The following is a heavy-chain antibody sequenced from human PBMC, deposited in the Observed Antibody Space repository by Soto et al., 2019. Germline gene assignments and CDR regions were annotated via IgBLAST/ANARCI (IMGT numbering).Heavy chain of an antibody. CDR1: GFTFSSYS. D-gene: IGHD3-22*01. V-gene: IGHV3-48*01. CDR2: IRSSSSTI. J-gene: IGHJ4*02. CDR3: ARGLYYYDSSGYY. Sequence: GGSLRLSCAASGFTFSSYSMKWVRQAPGKGLEWVSYIRSSSSTIYYADSVKGRFTISRDNAKNSLYLQMNSLRAEDTAVYYCARGLYYYDSSGYYWGQGTLVTVSS.